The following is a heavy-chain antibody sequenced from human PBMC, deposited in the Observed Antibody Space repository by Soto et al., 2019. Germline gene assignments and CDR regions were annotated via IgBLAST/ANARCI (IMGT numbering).Heavy chain of an antibody. Sequence: GESLKISCAASGFTFSSYAMSWVRQAPGKGLEWVSAISGSGGGTYYADSVKGRFTISRDNSKNTLYLQMNSLRAEDTAVYYCAKDLWLHAPSFDYWGQGTLVTVSS. V-gene: IGHV3-23*01. D-gene: IGHD5-18*01. J-gene: IGHJ4*02. CDR3: AKDLWLHAPSFDY. CDR2: ISGSGGGT. CDR1: GFTFSSYA.